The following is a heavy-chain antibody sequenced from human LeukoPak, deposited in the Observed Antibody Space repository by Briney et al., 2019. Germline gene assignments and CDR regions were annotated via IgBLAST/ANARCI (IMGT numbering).Heavy chain of an antibody. Sequence: GESLKISWKALGYRFTNYWIGWVRQMPGKGVEWRRIIYPGDSDTRYSPSFQGQVTISADKSINTAYLQWSSLKASDTAMYYCARGIAAAAVTKFDYWGQGTLVTVSS. D-gene: IGHD6-13*01. CDR1: GYRFTNYW. CDR3: ARGIAAAAVTKFDY. CDR2: IYPGDSDT. V-gene: IGHV5-51*01. J-gene: IGHJ4*02.